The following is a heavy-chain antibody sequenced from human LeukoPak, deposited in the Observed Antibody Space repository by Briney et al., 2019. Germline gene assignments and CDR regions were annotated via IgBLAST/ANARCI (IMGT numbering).Heavy chain of an antibody. CDR1: GYTFTSYG. CDR3: ARDPRSRLYHYYGMDV. V-gene: IGHV1-18*01. D-gene: IGHD6-13*01. Sequence: ASVKVSCKASGYTFTSYGISWVRQAPGQGLEWMGWISAYNGNTNYAQKLQGRVTMTTDTSTSTAYMELRSLRPDDTAVYYCARDPRSRLYHYYGMDVWGQGTTVTVSS. CDR2: ISAYNGNT. J-gene: IGHJ6*02.